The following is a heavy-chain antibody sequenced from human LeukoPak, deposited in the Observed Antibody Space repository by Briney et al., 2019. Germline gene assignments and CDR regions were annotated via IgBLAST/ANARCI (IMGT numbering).Heavy chain of an antibody. CDR3: TRGSSGRRDN. V-gene: IGHV1-8*02. Sequence: ASVNVSCKASGYTFTSCDINWLRQATGQGLEWMGWMNHNSGNTGYGQSFQGRITMTRDIAIGTAYMELSNLTSEDTAIYYCTRGSSGRRDNWGQGTLVTVSA. CDR2: MNHNSGNT. CDR1: GYTFTSCD. D-gene: IGHD6-19*01. J-gene: IGHJ4*02.